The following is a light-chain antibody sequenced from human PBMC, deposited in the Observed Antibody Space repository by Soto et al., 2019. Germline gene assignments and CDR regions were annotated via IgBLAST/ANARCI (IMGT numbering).Light chain of an antibody. V-gene: IGKV3-20*01. CDR2: GAS. J-gene: IGKJ1*01. Sequence: EIVLTQSPATLSLSPGERATPSCRASQSIGLAIAWYQHKPGQAPRPLIYGASNRATGIPDRFSGSGSGADFTLTISRLEPEDFAVYYCQQYGSSGTFGQGTKVDIK. CDR3: QQYGSSGT. CDR1: QSIGLA.